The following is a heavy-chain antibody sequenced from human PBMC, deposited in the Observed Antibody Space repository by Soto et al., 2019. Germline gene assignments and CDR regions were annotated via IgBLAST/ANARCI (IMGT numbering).Heavy chain of an antibody. D-gene: IGHD2-15*01. CDR2: ISGSGGST. CDR1: GFTFSSYA. CDR3: AKALRYCSGGSCYSVIFPVGY. Sequence: GGSLRLSCAASGFTFSSYAMSWVRQAPGKGLEWVSAISGSGGSTYYADSVKGRFTISRDNSKNTLYLQMNSLRAEDTAVYYCAKALRYCSGGSCYSVIFPVGYWGQGTLVTVSS. J-gene: IGHJ4*02. V-gene: IGHV3-23*01.